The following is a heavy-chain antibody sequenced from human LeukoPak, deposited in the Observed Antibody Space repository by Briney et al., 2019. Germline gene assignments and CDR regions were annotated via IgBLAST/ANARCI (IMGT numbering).Heavy chain of an antibody. CDR2: IYSGGTT. CDR3: AKVQMSTGWTFDF. Sequence: GGSLRLSCAASRFTFSSYAMSWVRRAPGKGLEWVSVIYSGGTTYSADSVKGRFTISRDNSGNTLYLQLRGLGAEDTATYYCAKVQMSTGWTFDFWGQGSLVTVSS. J-gene: IGHJ4*02. CDR1: RFTFSSYA. D-gene: IGHD2-2*01. V-gene: IGHV3-23*03.